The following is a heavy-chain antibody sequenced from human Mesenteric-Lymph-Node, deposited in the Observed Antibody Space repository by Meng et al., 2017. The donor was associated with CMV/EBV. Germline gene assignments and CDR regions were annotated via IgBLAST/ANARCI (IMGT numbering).Heavy chain of an antibody. CDR2: INWNGDST. J-gene: IGHJ4*02. V-gene: IGHV3-20*04. D-gene: IGHD1-1*01. Sequence: GESLKISCAASGFTFDDYGMTWVRQAPGKGLEWVSSINWNGDSTGYADSVKGRFTISRDNAKNSLYLQMNSLRVEDTGVYYCARQLGIDYWGQGSLVTVSS. CDR3: ARQLGIDY. CDR1: GFTFDDYG.